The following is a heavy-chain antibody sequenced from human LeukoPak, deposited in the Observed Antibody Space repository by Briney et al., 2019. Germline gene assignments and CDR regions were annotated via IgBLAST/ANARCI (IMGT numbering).Heavy chain of an antibody. CDR1: GGSIGSYY. V-gene: IGHV4-4*07. CDR2: IYTSGST. J-gene: IGHJ6*03. CDR3: ARDRISAYYYYYMDV. Sequence: SETLSPTCTVSGGSIGSYYWSWIRQPAGKGLEWIGRIYTSGSTNYNPSLKSRVTMSVDTSKNQFSLKLSSVTAADTAVYYCARDRISAYYYYYMDVWGKGTTVTVSS. D-gene: IGHD3-3*02.